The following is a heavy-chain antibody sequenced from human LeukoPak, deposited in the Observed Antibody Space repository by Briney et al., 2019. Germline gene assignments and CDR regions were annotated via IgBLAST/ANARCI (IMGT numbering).Heavy chain of an antibody. D-gene: IGHD1-26*01. J-gene: IGHJ3*02. CDR3: ARVGRSGSSHAFDI. CDR2: IYPNSGGT. CDR1: GYTFTGYY. Sequence: ASVKVSCKASGYTFTGYYMHWVRQAPGQGLGWIGRIYPNSGGTNYAQKFQGRVTMTRDTSISTAYMELSRLRSDDTAVYYCARVGRSGSSHAFDIWGQGTMVTVSS. V-gene: IGHV1-2*06.